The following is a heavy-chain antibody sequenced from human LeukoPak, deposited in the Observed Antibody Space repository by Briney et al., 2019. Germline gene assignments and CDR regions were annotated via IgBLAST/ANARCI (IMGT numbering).Heavy chain of an antibody. J-gene: IGHJ4*02. CDR3: ASGGSLDNWYVGYFDY. D-gene: IGHD1-1*01. CDR1: GDTFTAYY. V-gene: IGHV1-2*02. Sequence: ASVTVSCKASGDTFTAYYMHWVRQAPGQELEWMGWINPNSGDTNLAQKFQGRVTMTRDSSISTAYMEVSRLRSDDTAVYYCASGGSLDNWYVGYFDYWGQGTLVTVSS. CDR2: INPNSGDT.